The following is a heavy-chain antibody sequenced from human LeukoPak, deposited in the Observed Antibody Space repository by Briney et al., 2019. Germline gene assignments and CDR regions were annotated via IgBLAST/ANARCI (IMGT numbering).Heavy chain of an antibody. CDR3: ARGDLFGVFDY. V-gene: IGHV3-66*01. Sequence: PGGSLRLSCAASGFTVSSNYMSWVRQAPGKGLEWVSVFYSGGNTYYADSVKGRFTISRDNSKNTPYLQMNSLRAEDTAVYYCARGDLFGVFDYWGQGTLVTVSS. CDR1: GFTVSSNY. D-gene: IGHD3-16*01. J-gene: IGHJ4*02. CDR2: FYSGGNT.